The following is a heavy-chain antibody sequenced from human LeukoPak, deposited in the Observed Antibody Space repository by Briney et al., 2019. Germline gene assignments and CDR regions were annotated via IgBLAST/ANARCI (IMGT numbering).Heavy chain of an antibody. Sequence: GASVKVSCKASGYTFTSYGISWVRQAPGQGLEWMGWISAYNGNTNYAQKFQGRVTMTEDTSTDTAYMELSSLRSEDTAVYYCATDKPHYYDSSGYLTWGQGTLVTVSS. CDR1: GYTFTSYG. D-gene: IGHD3-22*01. CDR3: ATDKPHYYDSSGYLT. V-gene: IGHV1-18*01. J-gene: IGHJ5*02. CDR2: ISAYNGNT.